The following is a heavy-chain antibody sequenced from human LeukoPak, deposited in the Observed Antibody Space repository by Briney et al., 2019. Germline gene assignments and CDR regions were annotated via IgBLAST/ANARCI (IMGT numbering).Heavy chain of an antibody. V-gene: IGHV3-74*03. CDR3: VRGGGVVATVLES. J-gene: IGHJ4*02. D-gene: IGHD5-12*01. CDR1: GFTFSSWW. CDR2: IYSVGSDT. Sequence: GGSLRLSCAASGFTFSSWWMHWVRQAPGKGLEWVSRIYSVGSDTTYADSVKGRFTMSRDNAKNTLYLQMNSLRDEDTAVYYCVRGGGVVATVLESWGQGTLSPSPQ.